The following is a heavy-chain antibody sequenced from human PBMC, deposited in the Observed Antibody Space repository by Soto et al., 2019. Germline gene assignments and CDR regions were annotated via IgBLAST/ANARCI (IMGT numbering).Heavy chain of an antibody. CDR1: GFTFSNYA. CDR2: IRGSGSFT. J-gene: IGHJ4*02. D-gene: IGHD3-16*01. Sequence: EVQLLDSGGGLVQPGGSLRLSCAASGFTFSNYAMSWVRQAPGKGLEWVSGIRGSGSFTYYADSVEGRFTISRDNSQNTMNLEMHSLRVDDSAVYYCVRDQRGAFDYWGQGTLVTASS. CDR3: VRDQRGAFDY. V-gene: IGHV3-23*01.